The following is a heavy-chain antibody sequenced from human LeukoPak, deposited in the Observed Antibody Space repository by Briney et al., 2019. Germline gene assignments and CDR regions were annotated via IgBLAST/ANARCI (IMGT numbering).Heavy chain of an antibody. CDR2: IYHSGST. D-gene: IGHD3-22*01. J-gene: IGHJ4*02. CDR1: GFSISSGYY. V-gene: IGHV4-38-2*01. CDR3: ARAGSGHYDSSGYYYFDY. Sequence: PSEALSLTCAVSGFSISSGYYWGWIRQPPGKGLKWIGSIYHSGSTYHNPSLKSRVTISVDTSKNQFSLKLSSVTAADTAVYYCARAGSGHYDSSGYYYFDYWGQGTLVTVSS.